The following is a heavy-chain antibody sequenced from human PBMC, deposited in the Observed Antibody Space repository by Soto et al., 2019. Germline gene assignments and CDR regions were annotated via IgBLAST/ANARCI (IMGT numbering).Heavy chain of an antibody. D-gene: IGHD3-9*01. CDR3: TKGAERTVQRFLDWVCGH. CDR1: GYKFSSYA. J-gene: IGHJ4*02. Sequence: ASVKVSCKASGYKFSSYAIHWVRQAPGQRLEWMGWINVGNGNTKYSQKFHDRVTIIRDTSADTAYMEVSSLRSEDTAVYYCTKGAERTVQRFLDWVCGHWGQGTPVTVSS. V-gene: IGHV1-3*01. CDR2: INVGNGNT.